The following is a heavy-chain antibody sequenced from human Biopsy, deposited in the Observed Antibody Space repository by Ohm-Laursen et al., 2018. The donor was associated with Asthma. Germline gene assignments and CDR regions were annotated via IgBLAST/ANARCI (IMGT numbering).Heavy chain of an antibody. CDR1: GFTFSSYG. CDR2: ISYDGSNK. D-gene: IGHD3-3*02. J-gene: IGHJ1*01. CDR3: ARTFHFWSPYHAEHYQL. V-gene: IGHV3-30*03. Sequence: SLRLSCVASGFTFSSYGMHWVRQAPGKGLEWVAVISYDGSNKYYADSVKGRFTISRDNSKNTLYLQMNSLRAEDTAVYYCARTFHFWSPYHAEHYQLWGQGTLVTVSS.